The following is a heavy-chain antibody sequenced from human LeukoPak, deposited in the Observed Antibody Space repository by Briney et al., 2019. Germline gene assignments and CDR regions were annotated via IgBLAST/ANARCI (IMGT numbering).Heavy chain of an antibody. CDR1: GFTFDDYG. Sequence: PGGSLRLACAASGFTFDDYGMSWVRQALGKGMEWVSGVNWNGGNTGYADSVKARFTISRDNAKNSLYLQMNSLRAEDTALYYCASITIFGVASLWGQGTLVTVSS. V-gene: IGHV3-20*04. J-gene: IGHJ4*02. D-gene: IGHD3-3*01. CDR2: VNWNGGNT. CDR3: ASITIFGVASL.